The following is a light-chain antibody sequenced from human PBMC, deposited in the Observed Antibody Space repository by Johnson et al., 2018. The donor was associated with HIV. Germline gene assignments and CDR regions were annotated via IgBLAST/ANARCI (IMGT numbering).Light chain of an antibody. Sequence: QSALTQPPSVSAAPGQKVTISCSGSSSNIGNNYVSWYQQLPGTAPKLLIYDNNKRPSGIPDRFSGSKSGTSATLGITGLQTGDAADYYCGTWDSSLSVGVFGTGTKVTVL. CDR3: GTWDSSLSVGV. CDR2: DNN. CDR1: SSNIGNNY. V-gene: IGLV1-51*01. J-gene: IGLJ1*01.